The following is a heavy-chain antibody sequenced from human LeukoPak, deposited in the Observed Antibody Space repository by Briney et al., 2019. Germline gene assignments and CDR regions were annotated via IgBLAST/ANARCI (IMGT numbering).Heavy chain of an antibody. CDR1: GYTLTDYY. V-gene: IGHV1-2*02. CDR3: ARKRGVGVDTNAFDV. CDR2: INPNSGGT. J-gene: IGHJ3*01. D-gene: IGHD3-3*01. Sequence: GASVKVSCTASGYTLTDYYLHWVRQAPGQGLEWMAWINPNSGGTIYAQKFQGRVTVTRDTSISTAYMELSRLRSDDTAVYYCARKRGVGVDTNAFDVWGQGTMVTVSS.